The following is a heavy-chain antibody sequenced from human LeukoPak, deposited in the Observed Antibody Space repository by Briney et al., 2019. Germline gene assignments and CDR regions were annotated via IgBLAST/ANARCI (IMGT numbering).Heavy chain of an antibody. J-gene: IGHJ4*02. D-gene: IGHD3-3*01. CDR1: GFTFSSYW. CDR2: IKQDGSEK. Sequence: PGGSLRLSCAASGFTFSSYWMSWVRQAPGKGLEWVANIKQDGSEKYYMDSVKGRFTIPRDNAKNSLYLQMNSLRGEDTAVYYCARSNTIFGIDVYWGQGTLVTVSS. CDR3: ARSNTIFGIDVY. V-gene: IGHV3-7*01.